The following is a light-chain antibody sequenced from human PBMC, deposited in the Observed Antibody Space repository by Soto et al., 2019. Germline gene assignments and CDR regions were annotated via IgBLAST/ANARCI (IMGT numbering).Light chain of an antibody. J-gene: IGKJ1*01. V-gene: IGKV3-20*01. Sequence: EIVLTQSPGTLSLSPGERATLSCRASQSVSSNYLAWYQQKPGQAPRLLIYGASRRASGIPDRFSGRGSGTGFSLTISSLQAEDVAVYYCQRYYSTLPTFGQGTKVEIK. CDR1: QSVSSNY. CDR3: QRYYSTLPT. CDR2: GAS.